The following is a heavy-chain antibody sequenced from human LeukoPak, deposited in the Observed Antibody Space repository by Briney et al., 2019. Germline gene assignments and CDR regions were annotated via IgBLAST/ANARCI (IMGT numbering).Heavy chain of an antibody. D-gene: IGHD5-18*01. J-gene: IGHJ4*02. CDR3: ARDGGYSYGLFDY. Sequence: SETLSLTCTVSGGSISSGDYYWGRGRQPPGRGKEGNEYIYYSGSTYYNPSLKSRVTISVDTSKSQFSLKLSSVTAADTAAYYCARDGGYSYGLFDYWGQGTLVTVSS. CDR2: IYYSGST. V-gene: IGHV4-30-4*08. CDR1: GGSISSGDYY.